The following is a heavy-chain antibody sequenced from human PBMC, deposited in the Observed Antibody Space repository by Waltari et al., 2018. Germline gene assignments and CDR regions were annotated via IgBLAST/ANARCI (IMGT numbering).Heavy chain of an antibody. CDR3: ARDRRGYFDY. D-gene: IGHD3-16*01. CDR1: GFTFSAYS. J-gene: IGHJ4*02. Sequence: EVQLVESGGGLVKPGGSLRFSCEASGFTFSAYSMNWFRQAPGKGLEWVSSISGDTKYIYYADSVNGRFTISSDDAKDSLYLKMNSLRVEDTAVYYCARDRRGYFDYWGQGTLVTVSS. V-gene: IGHV3-21*01. CDR2: ISGDTKYI.